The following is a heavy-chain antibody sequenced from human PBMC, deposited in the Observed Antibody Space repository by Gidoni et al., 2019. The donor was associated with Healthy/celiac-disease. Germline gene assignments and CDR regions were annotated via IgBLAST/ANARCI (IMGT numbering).Heavy chain of an antibody. D-gene: IGHD2-15*01. CDR2: ISGSGGST. V-gene: IGHV3-23*01. Sequence: EVQLLESGGGLVQPGGSLRLSCAASGFTFSRYAMSWVRQAPGKGLEWVSAISGSGGSTYYADSVKGRFTISRDNSKNTLYLQMNSLRAEDTAVYYCAKEILDCSGGSCSYYFDYWGQGTLVTVSS. CDR3: AKEILDCSGGSCSYYFDY. CDR1: GFTFSRYA. J-gene: IGHJ4*02.